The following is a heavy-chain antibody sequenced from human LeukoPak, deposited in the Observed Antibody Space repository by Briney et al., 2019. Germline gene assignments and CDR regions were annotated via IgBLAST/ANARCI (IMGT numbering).Heavy chain of an antibody. J-gene: IGHJ4*02. CDR1: RFTFSTYS. CDR2: INQDGSEK. Sequence: GGSLRLSCVASRFTFSTYSMNSVRQAPGKGLEWVANINQDGSEKYYVDSVKGRFTISRDNAKTSLYLQMNSLRAEDTAVYYCARGLYAYFDYWGQGTLVTVSS. V-gene: IGHV3-7*01. CDR3: ARGLYAYFDY. D-gene: IGHD3-16*01.